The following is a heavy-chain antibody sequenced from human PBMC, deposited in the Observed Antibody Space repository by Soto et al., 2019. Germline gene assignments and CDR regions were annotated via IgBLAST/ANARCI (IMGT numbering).Heavy chain of an antibody. J-gene: IGHJ6*02. Sequence: QVQLVQSGAEVKKPGSSVKVSCKASGGTFSSYAISWVRQAPGQGLEWMGGIIPIFGTANYAQKFQGRVTITSDESTSTAYMELSSLRSEDTAVYYCAKGLGYCSSNSCYYYHMDVWCQGTTVTVS. D-gene: IGHD2-2*01. V-gene: IGHV1-69*01. CDR1: GGTFSSYA. CDR3: AKGLGYCSSNSCYYYHMDV. CDR2: IIPIFGTA.